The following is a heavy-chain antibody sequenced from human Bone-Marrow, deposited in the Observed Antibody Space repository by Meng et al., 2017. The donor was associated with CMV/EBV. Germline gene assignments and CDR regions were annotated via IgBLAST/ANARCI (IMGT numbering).Heavy chain of an antibody. CDR1: GGSFSGYY. J-gene: IGHJ4*02. V-gene: IGHV4-34*01. CDR3: ARASGYSSGWYLW. Sequence: QRQLQQWGAGLLKPSETLSLTCAVYGGSFSGYYWSWIRQPPGKGLEWIGEINHSGSTNYNPSLKSRVTISVDTSKNQFSLKLSSVTAADTAVYYCARASGYSSGWYLWWGQGTLVTVSS. CDR2: INHSGST. D-gene: IGHD6-19*01.